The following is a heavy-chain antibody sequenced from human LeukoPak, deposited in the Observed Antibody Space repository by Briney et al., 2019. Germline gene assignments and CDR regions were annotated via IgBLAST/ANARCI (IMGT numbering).Heavy chain of an antibody. J-gene: IGHJ5*02. CDR2: ISSSGSTI. Sequence: GGSLRLSCAASGFTFSDYYMSWIRQAPGKGLEWVSYISSSGSTIYYADSVKGRFTISRDNAKNSLYLQMNSLRAEDTAVYYCAKNGDIVLMVYAILDWFDPWGQGTLVTVSS. V-gene: IGHV3-11*01. D-gene: IGHD2-8*01. CDR1: GFTFSDYY. CDR3: AKNGDIVLMVYAILDWFDP.